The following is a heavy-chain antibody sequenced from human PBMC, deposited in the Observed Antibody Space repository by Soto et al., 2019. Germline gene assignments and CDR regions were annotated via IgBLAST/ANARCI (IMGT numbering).Heavy chain of an antibody. D-gene: IGHD1-26*01. CDR3: ARHLSGRGDAFDI. Sequence: QVQLVESGGGVVQPGRSLRLSCAASGFTFSSYAMHWVRQAPGKGLEWVAVISYDGSNKYYADSVMGRFTISRDNSKNTLYLQMNSLRAEDTAVYYCARHLSGRGDAFDIWGQGTMVTVSS. CDR1: GFTFSSYA. V-gene: IGHV3-30-3*01. CDR2: ISYDGSNK. J-gene: IGHJ3*02.